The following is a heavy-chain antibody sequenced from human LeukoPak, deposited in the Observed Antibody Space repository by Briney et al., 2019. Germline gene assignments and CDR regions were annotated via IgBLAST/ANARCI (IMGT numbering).Heavy chain of an antibody. J-gene: IGHJ5*02. V-gene: IGHV1-46*01. CDR2: INPSGGST. CDR1: GYTFTSYY. Sequence: ASVKVSCKASGYTFTSYYMHWVRQAPGQGLEWMGIINPSGGSTSYAQKFQGRVTMTRDTSTSTVYMELSSLRSEDTAAYYCARMGCSSTSCYGIDWFDPWGQGTLVTVSS. CDR3: ARMGCSSTSCYGIDWFDP. D-gene: IGHD2-2*01.